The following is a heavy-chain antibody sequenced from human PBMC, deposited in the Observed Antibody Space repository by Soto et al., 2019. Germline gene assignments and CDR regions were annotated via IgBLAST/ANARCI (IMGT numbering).Heavy chain of an antibody. CDR2: INPNSGGT. CDR1: GYTFTGYY. V-gene: IGHV1-2*02. CDR3: ARAMVRGVILLSIYYYGMAV. J-gene: IGHJ6*02. Sequence: ASVKVSCKASGYTFTGYYMHWVRQAPGQGLEWMGWINPNSGGTNYAQKFQGRVTMTRDTSISTAYMELSRLRSDDTAVYYCARAMVRGVILLSIYYYGMAVWGQGTRVTVSS. D-gene: IGHD3-10*01.